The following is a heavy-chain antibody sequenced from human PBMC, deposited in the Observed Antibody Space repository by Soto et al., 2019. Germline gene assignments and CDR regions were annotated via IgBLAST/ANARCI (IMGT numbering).Heavy chain of an antibody. CDR1: GGSISSDY. Sequence: PSETLSLTCTVSGGSISSDYWSWIRQPPGKGLELIGYIYYSGSTNYNPSLRSRVTISVDTSKNQFSLKLSSVTAADTAVDYCARLTSSGYYAYWGQGTLVTVSS. V-gene: IGHV4-59*08. D-gene: IGHD3-22*01. J-gene: IGHJ4*02. CDR2: IYYSGST. CDR3: ARLTSSGYYAY.